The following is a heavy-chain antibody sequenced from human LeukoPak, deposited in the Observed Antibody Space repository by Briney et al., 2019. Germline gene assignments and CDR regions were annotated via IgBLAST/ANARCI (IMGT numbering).Heavy chain of an antibody. CDR1: GGSISSGDYY. Sequence: SETLSLTCTVSGGSISSGDYYWSWIRQSPGKGLEWIGYIYYSGSTNYNPSLKSRVTISVDTSKNQFSLKLSSVTAADTAVYYCARSQTYYYDSSGYHLYDYWGQGTLVTVSS. D-gene: IGHD3-22*01. CDR3: ARSQTYYYDSSGYHLYDY. CDR2: IYYSGST. V-gene: IGHV4-61*08. J-gene: IGHJ4*02.